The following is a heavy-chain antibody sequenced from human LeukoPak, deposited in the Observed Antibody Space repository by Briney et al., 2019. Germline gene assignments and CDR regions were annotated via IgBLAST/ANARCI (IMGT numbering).Heavy chain of an antibody. D-gene: IGHD6-19*01. V-gene: IGHV3-48*03. CDR2: ISSSGSTI. Sequence: GGSLRLSCTTSGFTFTDYWMTWVRQAPGKGLEWVSYISSSGSTIYYADSVKGRFTISRDNAKNSLYLQMNSLRAEDTAVYYCAREPRLSWLVLGYYYYYYMDVWGKGITVTISS. CDR1: GFTFTDYW. CDR3: AREPRLSWLVLGYYYYYYMDV. J-gene: IGHJ6*03.